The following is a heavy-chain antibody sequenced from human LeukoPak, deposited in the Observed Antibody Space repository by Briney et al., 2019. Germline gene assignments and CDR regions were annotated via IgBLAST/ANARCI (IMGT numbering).Heavy chain of an antibody. J-gene: IGHJ4*02. CDR1: GYSISSGYY. CDR3: ARGYYCSSTSCYLDY. D-gene: IGHD2-2*01. CDR2: INHSGST. V-gene: IGHV4-38-2*02. Sequence: PSETLSLTCTVSGYSISSGYYWGWIRQPPGKGLEWIGEINHSGSTNYNPSLKSRVTISVDTSKNQFSLKLSSVTAADTAVYYCARGYYCSSTSCYLDYWGQGTLVTVSS.